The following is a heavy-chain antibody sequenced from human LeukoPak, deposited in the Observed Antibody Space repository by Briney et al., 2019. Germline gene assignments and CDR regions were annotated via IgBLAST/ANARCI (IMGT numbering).Heavy chain of an antibody. CDR1: GGTFSSYA. CDR2: IIPIFGTA. Sequence: SVKVSCKASGGTFSSYAISWVRQAPGQGLEWMGGIIPIFGTANYAQKFQGRVTITADESTSTAYMELSSLRFEDTAVYYCVKDKAPLLRSTSCPFDYWGQGTLVTVSS. D-gene: IGHD2-2*01. J-gene: IGHJ4*02. CDR3: VKDKAPLLRSTSCPFDY. V-gene: IGHV1-69*01.